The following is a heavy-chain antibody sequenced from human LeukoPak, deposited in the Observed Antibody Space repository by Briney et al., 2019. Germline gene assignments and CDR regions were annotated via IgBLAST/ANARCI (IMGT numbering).Heavy chain of an antibody. V-gene: IGHV4-59*01. CDR3: ARVPPSSEYYYDSSGYYPYWYFDL. D-gene: IGHD3-22*01. CDR1: GGSISRYY. Sequence: KASETLSLTCTVSGGSISRYYWSWIRQPPGKGLEWIGYIYYSGSTNYNPSLKSRVTISVDTSKNQFSLKLSSVTAADTAVYYCARVPPSSEYYYDSSGYYPYWYFDLWGRGTLVTVSS. J-gene: IGHJ2*01. CDR2: IYYSGST.